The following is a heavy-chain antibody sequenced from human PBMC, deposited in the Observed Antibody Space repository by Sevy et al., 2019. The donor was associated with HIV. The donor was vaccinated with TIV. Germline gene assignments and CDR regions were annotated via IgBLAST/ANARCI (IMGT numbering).Heavy chain of an antibody. V-gene: IGHV3-23*01. CDR1: GIIFKSYV. Sequence: GGSLRLSCAASGIIFKSYVMSWVRQAPGKGLEWLSGISASGGSTYYADSVKGRFTISRDNSKNTLYLQMNSLRAEDTAVYYCAKSIAAGSKWGQGTLVTVSS. D-gene: IGHD6-13*01. CDR3: AKSIAAGSK. J-gene: IGHJ4*02. CDR2: ISASGGST.